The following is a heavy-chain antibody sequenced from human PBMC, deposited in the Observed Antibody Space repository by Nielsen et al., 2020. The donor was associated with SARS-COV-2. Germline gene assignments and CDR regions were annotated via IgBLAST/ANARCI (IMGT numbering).Heavy chain of an antibody. CDR1: GYTFTGYY. D-gene: IGHD3-22*01. CDR3: ATPKYYYDSSGYPPFDY. CDR2: INPNSGGT. J-gene: IGHJ4*02. Sequence: ASVKVSCKASGYTFTGYYMHWVRQAPGQGLEWMGWINPNSGGTNYAQKFQGRVTMTRDTSISTAYMELSSLRSEDTAVYYCATPKYYYDSSGYPPFDYWGQGTLVTVSS. V-gene: IGHV1-2*02.